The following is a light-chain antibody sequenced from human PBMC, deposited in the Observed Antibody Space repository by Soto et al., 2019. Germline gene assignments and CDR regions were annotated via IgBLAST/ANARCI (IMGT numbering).Light chain of an antibody. Sequence: EIVLTQSPGTLSLPPGERSTLSCGSSQSVTSNYLAGYQQKPGQAPRLLIYGSSTRATGIPDRFTGSGSGTDFTLTISRLEPEDFAVYYCQHYATSLTAFGQGTKVDIK. J-gene: IGKJ1*01. V-gene: IGKV3-20*01. CDR2: GSS. CDR1: QSVTSNY. CDR3: QHYATSLTA.